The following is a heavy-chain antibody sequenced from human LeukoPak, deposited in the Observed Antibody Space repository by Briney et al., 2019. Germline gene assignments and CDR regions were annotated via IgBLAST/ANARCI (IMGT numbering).Heavy chain of an antibody. CDR1: GGSFSGYY. CDR3: ARGVAARPVRY. J-gene: IGHJ4*02. D-gene: IGHD6-13*01. Sequence: SETLSLTCAVYGGSFSGYYWSWIRQPPGKGLEWIGEINHSGSTNYNPSLKRRVTISVDTSKSQFSLKLSSVTAADTAVYYCARGVAARPVRYWGQGTLVTVSS. CDR2: INHSGST. V-gene: IGHV4-34*01.